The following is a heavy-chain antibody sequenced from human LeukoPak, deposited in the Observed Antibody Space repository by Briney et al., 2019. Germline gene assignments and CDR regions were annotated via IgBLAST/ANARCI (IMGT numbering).Heavy chain of an antibody. Sequence: SETLSLTCTVSGGSISSYYWSWIRQPPGKGMEWIGYIYYSGSTNYNPSLKSRVTISVDTSKNRFSLKLSSVTAADTAVYYCAIGDIAARRTFDYWGQGTLVTVSS. D-gene: IGHD6-6*01. J-gene: IGHJ4*02. CDR1: GGSISSYY. V-gene: IGHV4-59*01. CDR2: IYYSGST. CDR3: AIGDIAARRTFDY.